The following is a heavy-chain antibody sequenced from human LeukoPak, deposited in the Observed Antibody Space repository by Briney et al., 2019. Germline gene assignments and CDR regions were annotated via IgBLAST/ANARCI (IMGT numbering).Heavy chain of an antibody. J-gene: IGHJ4*02. CDR2: ISGSGGST. CDR1: GFTFGSYA. Sequence: GGSLRLSCAASGFTFGSYAMHWVRQAPGKGLEWGSAISGSGGSTYYADSVKGRFTISRDNSKNTLYLQMNSLSAEDTAVYYCALDILTGYYPHWGQGTLVTVSS. CDR3: ALDILTGYYPH. V-gene: IGHV3-23*01. D-gene: IGHD3-9*01.